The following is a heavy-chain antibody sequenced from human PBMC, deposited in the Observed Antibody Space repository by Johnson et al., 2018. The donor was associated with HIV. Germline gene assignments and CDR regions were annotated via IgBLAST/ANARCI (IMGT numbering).Heavy chain of an antibody. CDR1: GFTFDDYG. CDR2: LSWNSGSI. CDR3: ARMGGYHHSCGCIYDACGL. D-gene: IGHD3-16*02. J-gene: IGHJ3*01. Sequence: VQLVESGGGVVRPGGSLRLSCAASGFTFDDYGMSWVRQAPGKGLEWVSGLSWNSGSIGYADSVKGRFPIYRDNAKNSLYLQLNSLRAEDTAVYYCARMGGYHHSCGCIYDACGLWGQGTRVTVSS. V-gene: IGHV3-20*04.